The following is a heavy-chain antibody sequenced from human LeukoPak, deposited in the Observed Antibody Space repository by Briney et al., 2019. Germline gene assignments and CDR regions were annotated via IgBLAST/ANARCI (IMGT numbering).Heavy chain of an antibody. J-gene: IGHJ5*02. D-gene: IGHD2-2*02. CDR1: GGSISSGGYY. CDR2: IYYSGST. CDR3: ASLPYCSSTSCYTSNWFDP. V-gene: IGHV4-31*03. Sequence: SETLSLTCTVSGGSISSGGYYWSWIRQHPGKGLEWIGYIYYSGSTYYNPSLKSRVTISVDKSKNQFSLKLSSVTAADTAVYYCASLPYCSSTSCYTSNWFDPWGQGTLVTVSS.